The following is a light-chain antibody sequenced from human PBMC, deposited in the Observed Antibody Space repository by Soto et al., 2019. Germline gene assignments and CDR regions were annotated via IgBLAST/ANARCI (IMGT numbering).Light chain of an antibody. V-gene: IGLV2-14*01. CDR1: RSDIGSYNY. CDR2: GVS. Sequence: QSALTQPASVSGSPGQSITISCSGTRSDIGSYNYVAWYQQFPGKTPKILIYGVSNRPSGVSSRFFGSKSGNTASLTISGLQAEDEADYYCISYTGSSTSYVFGSGTKVTVL. J-gene: IGLJ1*01. CDR3: ISYTGSSTSYV.